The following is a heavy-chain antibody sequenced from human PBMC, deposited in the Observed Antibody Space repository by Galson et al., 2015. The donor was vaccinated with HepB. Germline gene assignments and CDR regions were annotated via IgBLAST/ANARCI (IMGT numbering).Heavy chain of an antibody. V-gene: IGHV1-18*04. Sequence: SVKVSCKASGYTFTSYGISWVRQAPGQGLEWMGWISAYNGNTNYAQKLQGRVTMTTDTSTSTAYMELRSLRSDDTAVYYCARAVGAAVAGIKYYFGYWGQGTLVTVSS. J-gene: IGHJ4*02. CDR3: ARAVGAAVAGIKYYFGY. CDR1: GYTFTSYG. D-gene: IGHD6-19*01. CDR2: ISAYNGNT.